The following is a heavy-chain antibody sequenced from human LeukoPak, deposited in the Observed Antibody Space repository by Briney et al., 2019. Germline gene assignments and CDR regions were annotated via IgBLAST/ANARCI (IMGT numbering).Heavy chain of an antibody. CDR1: GFTFSSYP. CDR2: ISGDGKNT. CDR3: ASSRVYGSHDY. J-gene: IGHJ4*02. D-gene: IGHD3-10*01. V-gene: IGHV3-23*01. Sequence: PGGALRLSCTASGFTFSSYPMYWVRQAPGKGLEWVSAISGDGKNTCYAESMKGRFTLSRDNSKDTLYLQMNSLRAEDTAVYYCASSRVYGSHDYWGQGTLVTVSS.